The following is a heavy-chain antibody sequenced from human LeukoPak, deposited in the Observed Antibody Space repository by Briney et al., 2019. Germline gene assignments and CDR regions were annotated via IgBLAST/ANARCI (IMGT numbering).Heavy chain of an antibody. D-gene: IGHD6-19*01. V-gene: IGHV3-21*01. CDR3: ARESGSGEFDY. CDR2: ISSSSSYI. Sequence: GGALRLSCAASRFTFSSYKVNWVRQATGKGLEWVSSISSSSSYIYYADSVKGRFTISRDNARNSLYLQMNSLRAEDTAVYYCARESGSGEFDYWGQGTLVTVSS. J-gene: IGHJ4*02. CDR1: RFTFSSYK.